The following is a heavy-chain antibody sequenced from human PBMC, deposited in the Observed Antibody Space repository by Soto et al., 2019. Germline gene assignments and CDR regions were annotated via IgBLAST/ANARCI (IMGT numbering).Heavy chain of an antibody. Sequence: PSETLSLTCTVSGGSISSWDYYWSWIRQPPGKGLEWIGYIYYSGSTYYNPSLKSRVTISVDTSKNQFSLKLSSVTAADTAVYYCARWPWLHTLYYFDYWGQGTLVTVSS. CDR2: IYYSGST. D-gene: IGHD5-12*01. J-gene: IGHJ4*02. V-gene: IGHV4-30-4*02. CDR3: ARWPWLHTLYYFDY. CDR1: GGSISSWDYY.